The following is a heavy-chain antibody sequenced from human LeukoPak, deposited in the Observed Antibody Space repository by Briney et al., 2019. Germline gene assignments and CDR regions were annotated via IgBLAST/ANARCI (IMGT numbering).Heavy chain of an antibody. CDR2: ISYDGTDK. Sequence: GGSLRLSCAASGFTFSNYDMHWVRQAPGKGLEWVAVISYDGTDKSYADSVKGRFTISRDNSKSTLYLQMNSLRPADTAVYYCAKDRWTGSYYFDFWGQGALLTVPS. CDR3: AKDRWTGSYYFDF. J-gene: IGHJ4*02. D-gene: IGHD4-23*01. CDR1: GFTFSNYD. V-gene: IGHV3-30*18.